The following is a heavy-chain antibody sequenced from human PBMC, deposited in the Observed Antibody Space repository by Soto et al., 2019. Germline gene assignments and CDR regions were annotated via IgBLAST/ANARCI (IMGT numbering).Heavy chain of an antibody. Sequence: SETLSLTCTVSGGSISSYYWSWIRQPPGKGLEWIGYIYYSGSTNYNPSLKSRVTISVDTSKNQFSLKLSSVTAADTAVYYCARVYDSSGYYYFPNQMPDIYYFDYWGQGTLVTVSS. J-gene: IGHJ4*02. CDR2: IYYSGST. V-gene: IGHV4-59*01. D-gene: IGHD3-22*01. CDR3: ARVYDSSGYYYFPNQMPDIYYFDY. CDR1: GGSISSYY.